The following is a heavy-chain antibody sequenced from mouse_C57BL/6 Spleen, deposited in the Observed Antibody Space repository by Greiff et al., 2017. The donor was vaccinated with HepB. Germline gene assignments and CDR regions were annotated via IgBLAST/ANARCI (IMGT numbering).Heavy chain of an antibody. CDR1: GYTFTSYW. D-gene: IGHD1-1*01. J-gene: IGHJ2*01. CDR3: GFITTGGYFDY. V-gene: IGHV1-59*01. CDR2: IDPSDSYT. Sequence: VQLQQPGAELVRPGTSVKLSCKASGYTFTSYWMHWVKQRPGQGLEWIGVIDPSDSYTNYNQKFKGKATLTVDTSSSTAYMQLSSLTSEDSAVYYCGFITTGGYFDYWGQGTTLTVSS.